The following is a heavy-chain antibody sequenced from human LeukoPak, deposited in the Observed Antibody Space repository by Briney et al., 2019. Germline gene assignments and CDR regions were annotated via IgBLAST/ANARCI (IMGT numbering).Heavy chain of an antibody. V-gene: IGHV3-9*03. D-gene: IGHD6-13*01. CDR3: VKDRSYSSTFGFDM. CDR1: GFTFDDYA. J-gene: IGHJ3*02. Sequence: GRSLRLSCVASGFTFDDYAMHWVRQGPGMGLEWVSGISWNSGRTDYADSVKGRFTISRDNAKNSLYLQVNTLRPEDMALYYCVKDRSYSSTFGFDMWGQGTMVTVSS. CDR2: ISWNSGRT.